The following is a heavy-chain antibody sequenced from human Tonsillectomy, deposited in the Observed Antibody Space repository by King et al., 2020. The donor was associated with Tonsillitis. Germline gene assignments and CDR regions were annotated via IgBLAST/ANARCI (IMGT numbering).Heavy chain of an antibody. Sequence: QLVESGGGLVKPGGSLRLSCAASGFTFSTYTMNWVRQAPGKGLEWVSSISSGSSYIYYADSVKGRFSISRDNAKNSLYLQMNSLRAEDTAVYYCARAPYDYLWGSYQVRSFDYWGQGTLVTVSS. V-gene: IGHV3-21*01. CDR3: ARAPYDYLWGSYQVRSFDY. CDR1: GFTFSTYT. J-gene: IGHJ4*02. D-gene: IGHD3-16*02. CDR2: ISSGSSYI.